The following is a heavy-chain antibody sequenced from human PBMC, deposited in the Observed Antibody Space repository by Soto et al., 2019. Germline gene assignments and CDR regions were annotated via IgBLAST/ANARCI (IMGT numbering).Heavy chain of an antibody. Sequence: EVQLVESGGGLVQPGGSLRLSCAASGFTFSSYAMHWVRQAPGKGLEYVSAISSYGGSTYYATSVKGRFTISRDNSKNPLYLQMGSRRAEDMAVYYCARDPDSSGYSDFDDGGQGNLVTVSS. J-gene: IGHJ4*02. CDR1: GFTFSSYA. D-gene: IGHD3-22*01. CDR3: ARDPDSSGYSDFDD. V-gene: IGHV3-64*01. CDR2: ISSYGGST.